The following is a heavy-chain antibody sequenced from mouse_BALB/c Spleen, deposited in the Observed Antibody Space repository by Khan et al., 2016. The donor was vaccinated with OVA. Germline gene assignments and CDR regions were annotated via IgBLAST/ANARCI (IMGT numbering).Heavy chain of an antibody. CDR1: GFNIEDTY. D-gene: IGHD2-1*01. Sequence: VQLKESGAELVKPGASVKLSCTASGFNIEDTYMHWVKQRPEQGPEWIGRIDPANGEIKFDPKFQGKATLTADTSSNTAYLQVSSLTSEDTAVYYCATIYGNPFAYWGQGTRVSVAA. CDR2: IDPANGEI. J-gene: IGHJ3*01. V-gene: IGHV14-3*02. CDR3: ATIYGNPFAY.